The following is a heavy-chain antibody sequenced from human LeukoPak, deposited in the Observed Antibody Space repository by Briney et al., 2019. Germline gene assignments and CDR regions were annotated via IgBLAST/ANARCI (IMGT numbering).Heavy chain of an antibody. Sequence: GGSLRLSCAASGFTFSIYAMNWVRQAPGKGLEWVSGISGSGGSTYYADSVKGRFTISRDNSKNTLYLQMNSLRAEDTAVYYCARHQYYDILTGSFDYWGQGTLVRVSS. CDR2: ISGSGGST. V-gene: IGHV3-23*01. J-gene: IGHJ4*02. CDR3: ARHQYYDILTGSFDY. D-gene: IGHD3-9*01. CDR1: GFTFSIYA.